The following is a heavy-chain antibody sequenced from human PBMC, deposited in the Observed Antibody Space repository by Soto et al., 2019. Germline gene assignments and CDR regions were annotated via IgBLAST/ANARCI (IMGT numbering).Heavy chain of an antibody. CDR3: ARDSHPYCSSTSCLPMDV. D-gene: IGHD2-2*01. Sequence: SVKVSCKASGGTFSSYAISWVRQAPGQGLEWIGGIIPIFGTANYAQKFQGRVTITADESTGTAYMELSSLRSEDTAVYYCARDSHPYCSSTSCLPMDVWGQGTTVTVSS. J-gene: IGHJ6*02. CDR2: IIPIFGTA. CDR1: GGTFSSYA. V-gene: IGHV1-69*13.